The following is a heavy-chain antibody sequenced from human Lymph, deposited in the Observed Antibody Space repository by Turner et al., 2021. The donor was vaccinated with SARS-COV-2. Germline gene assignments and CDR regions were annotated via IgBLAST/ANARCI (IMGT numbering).Heavy chain of an antibody. CDR1: DGSISSSNYY. J-gene: IGHJ6*02. V-gene: IGHV4-39*01. Sequence: QLQLQESGPGLVKPSETLSLTCTFSDGSISSSNYYWGWIRQPPGKGLEWIATIYYSGSTYYNPSLKSRITISVDTSKNQFSLKLSSVTAADTAVYYCARQRLTRYGMDVWGQGTTVTVSS. D-gene: IGHD2-21*02. CDR2: IYYSGST. CDR3: ARQRLTRYGMDV.